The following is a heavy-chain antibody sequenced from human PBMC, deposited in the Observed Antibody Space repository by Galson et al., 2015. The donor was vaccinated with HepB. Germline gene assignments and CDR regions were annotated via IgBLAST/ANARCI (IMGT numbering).Heavy chain of an antibody. CDR1: GFTFSNYD. CDR2: ISFDGSDK. CDR3: ARTGTNVDY. V-gene: IGHV3-30*03. D-gene: IGHD1-7*01. J-gene: IGHJ4*02. Sequence: SLRLSCAASGFTFSNYDMHWVRQAPGKGLEWVSFISFDGSDKYYADSVKGRFTISRDNSKNTLYLQMNSLRAEDTAVYYCARTGTNVDYWGQGTLVTVSS.